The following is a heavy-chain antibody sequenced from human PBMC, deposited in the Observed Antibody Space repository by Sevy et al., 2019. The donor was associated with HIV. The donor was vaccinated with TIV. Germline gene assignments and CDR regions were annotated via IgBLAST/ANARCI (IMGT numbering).Heavy chain of an antibody. D-gene: IGHD3-22*01. J-gene: IGHJ6*02. V-gene: IGHV3-66*01. CDR2: IDSGGST. CDR1: GFTVSGNY. Sequence: GESLKISCEASGFTVSGNYMAWVRLAPGKGLEWVSLIDSGGSTYYADSVKGRFTIYRDNAKNTLYLQTNPLRAEDTAVYFCARDRYYDASGYYYYYYGMDVWGQGTTVTVSS. CDR3: ARDRYYDASGYYYYYYGMDV.